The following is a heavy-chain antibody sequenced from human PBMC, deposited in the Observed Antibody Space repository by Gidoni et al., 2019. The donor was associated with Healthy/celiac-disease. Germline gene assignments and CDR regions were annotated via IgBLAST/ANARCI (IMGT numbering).Heavy chain of an antibody. CDR1: GFTFSNAW. V-gene: IGHV3-15*01. D-gene: IGHD2-8*01. Sequence: EVQLVESGGGLVKPGGSLRLSCAASGFTFSNAWMSWVRQAPGKGLEWVDRIKSKTDGGKTDYAAPVKGRFTISRDDSKNTLYLQMNSLKTEDTAVYYCIVLMVYAIGVFDYWGQGTLVTVSS. J-gene: IGHJ4*02. CDR3: IVLMVYAIGVFDY. CDR2: IKSKTDGGKT.